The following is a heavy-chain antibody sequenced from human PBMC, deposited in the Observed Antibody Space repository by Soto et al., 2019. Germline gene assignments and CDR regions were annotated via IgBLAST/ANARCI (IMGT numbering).Heavy chain of an antibody. D-gene: IGHD2-2*01. CDR2: IIPIFGTA. Sequence: ASVKVSCKASGGTFSSYAISWVRQAPGQGLEWMGGIIPIFGTANYAQKFQGRVTITADESTSTAYMKLSSLRSEDTAVYYCARAGIVVVPAAILQYNWFDPWGQGTLVTVSS. CDR3: ARAGIVVVPAAILQYNWFDP. V-gene: IGHV1-69*13. J-gene: IGHJ5*02. CDR1: GGTFSSYA.